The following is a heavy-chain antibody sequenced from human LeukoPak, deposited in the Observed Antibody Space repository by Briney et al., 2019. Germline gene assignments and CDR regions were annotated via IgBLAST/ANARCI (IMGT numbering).Heavy chain of an antibody. CDR2: IKQDVIEK. Sequence: VGSLRLSRAASGFTLSSYWMSCVRQAPGPGLEGGANIKQDVIEKDYVDSLKGRFTIPRDNTKISLNLHINSVRAEAPAECHFSTSGILMVTGFFDIGGQGTMVTVSS. J-gene: IGHJ3*02. V-gene: IGHV3-7*01. CDR3: STSGILMVTGFFDI. CDR1: GFTLSSYW. D-gene: IGHD5-18*01.